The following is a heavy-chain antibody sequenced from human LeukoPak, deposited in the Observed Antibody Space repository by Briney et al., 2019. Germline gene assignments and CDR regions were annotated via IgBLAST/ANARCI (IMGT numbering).Heavy chain of an antibody. V-gene: IGHV4-59*01. Sequence: SETLSLACTVSGGSISSYYWSWIRQPPGKGLEWIGYIYYSGSTNYNPSLKSRVTISVDTSKNQFSLKLSSVTAADTAVYYCARMVAGFTANFDYWGQGTLVTVSS. CDR3: ARMVAGFTANFDY. CDR2: IYYSGST. CDR1: GGSISSYY. J-gene: IGHJ4*02. D-gene: IGHD5-18*01.